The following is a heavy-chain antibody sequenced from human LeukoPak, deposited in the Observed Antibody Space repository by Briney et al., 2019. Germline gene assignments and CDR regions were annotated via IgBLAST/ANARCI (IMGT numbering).Heavy chain of an antibody. Sequence: ASVKVSCKASGYSFTTYSMHWVRQAPGQGLEWMGWINTGSGKTQYSQNFQDRVTITRDTAANTVHMELTGLRSEDTAVFWCARETFGSSRPSDYWGQGTLVTVSS. J-gene: IGHJ4*02. CDR3: ARETFGSSRPSDY. V-gene: IGHV1-3*04. CDR1: GYSFTTYS. D-gene: IGHD6-19*01. CDR2: INTGSGKT.